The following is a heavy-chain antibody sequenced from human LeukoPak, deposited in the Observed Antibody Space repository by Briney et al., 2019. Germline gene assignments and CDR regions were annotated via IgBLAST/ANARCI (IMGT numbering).Heavy chain of an antibody. J-gene: IGHJ4*02. CDR1: GFTFTDYY. CDR2: ITDSSSYT. V-gene: IGHV3-11*05. CDR3: ARANDPIDY. Sequence: PGGSLRLSCAASGFTFTDYYMSWIRQAPGKGLEWVSYITDSSSYTNYADSVKGRFTISRDNAKNSLYLQMNSLRAEDTAVYYCARANDPIDYWGQGTLVTVSS.